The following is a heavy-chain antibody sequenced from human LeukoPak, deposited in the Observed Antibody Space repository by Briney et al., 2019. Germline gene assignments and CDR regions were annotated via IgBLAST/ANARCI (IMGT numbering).Heavy chain of an antibody. D-gene: IGHD3-22*01. J-gene: IGHJ5*02. V-gene: IGHV4-59*01. CDR3: ARVSYDSSGYYHMVWFDP. Sequence: SETLSLTCTVSGGSISSYYWSWIRQPPGKGLEWMGYIYYSGSTNYNPSLKSRVTISVDTSKNQFSLKLSSVTAADTAVYYCARVSYDSSGYYHMVWFDPWGQGTLVTVSS. CDR1: GGSISSYY. CDR2: IYYSGST.